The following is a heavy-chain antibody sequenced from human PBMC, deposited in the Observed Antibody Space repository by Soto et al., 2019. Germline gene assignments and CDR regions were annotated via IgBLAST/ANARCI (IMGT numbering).Heavy chain of an antibody. CDR2: IHYRGST. CDR3: ARGDRIAAAGPGY. V-gene: IGHV4-59*01. J-gene: IGHJ4*02. Sequence: QVQLQESGPGLVKASETLSLTCTVSGDSISGYYWNWIRQPPGKGLEWIGYIHYRGSTNYHPSLKSRVTISVDTSKNQFSLKLSSVTAADTAVYYCARGDRIAAAGPGYWGQGTLVTVSS. D-gene: IGHD6-13*01. CDR1: GDSISGYY.